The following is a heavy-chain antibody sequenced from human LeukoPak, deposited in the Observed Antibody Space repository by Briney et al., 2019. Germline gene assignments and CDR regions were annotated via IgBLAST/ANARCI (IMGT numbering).Heavy chain of an antibody. Sequence: GASVKVSCKASGYTFTGYYMHWVRPAPGQGLEWMGWINPNSGGTNYAQKFQGWVTRTRDTSISTAYMELSRLRSDDTAVYYCARGYYGSGSYYKRGPDAFDIWGQGTMVTVSS. J-gene: IGHJ3*02. D-gene: IGHD3-10*01. CDR1: GYTFTGYY. CDR2: INPNSGGT. CDR3: ARGYYGSGSYYKRGPDAFDI. V-gene: IGHV1-2*04.